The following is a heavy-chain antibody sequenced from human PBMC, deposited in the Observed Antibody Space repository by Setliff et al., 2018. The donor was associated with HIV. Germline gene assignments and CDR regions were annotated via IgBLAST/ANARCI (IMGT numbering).Heavy chain of an antibody. J-gene: IGHJ5*02. V-gene: IGHV4-61*08. D-gene: IGHD3-22*01. Sequence: SETLSLTCTVSGGSISSGAYYWTWIRQPPGKGLEWIGYIYTSRSTNYNPPLKRRVIISVDTSKNQLSLKLSSMTAADTAMYYCARGRYYYDSSTYPNWFDPWGQGTLVTVSS. CDR3: ARGRYYYDSSTYPNWFDP. CDR1: GGSISSGAYY. CDR2: IYTSRST.